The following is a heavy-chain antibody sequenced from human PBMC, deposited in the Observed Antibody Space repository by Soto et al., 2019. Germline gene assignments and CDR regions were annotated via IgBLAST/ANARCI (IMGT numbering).Heavy chain of an antibody. Sequence: PGGSLRLSCAASGFTFSGYAMSWVRQAPGKGLEWVSTISSSGGSTYYAASVKGRFTISRDNSRNMLYLQMNSLRAEDTAVYYCATRDYDSSGYPFDSWGRGTLVTVSS. CDR3: ATRDYDSSGYPFDS. D-gene: IGHD3-22*01. J-gene: IGHJ4*02. CDR1: GFTFSGYA. V-gene: IGHV3-23*01. CDR2: ISSSGGST.